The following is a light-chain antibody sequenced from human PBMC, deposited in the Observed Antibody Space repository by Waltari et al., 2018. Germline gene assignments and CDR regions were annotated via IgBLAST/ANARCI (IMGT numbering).Light chain of an antibody. CDR2: EDD. J-gene: IGLJ2*01. CDR1: SGSITRNY. Sequence: NFILTQPHSVSESPGQTVTISCTRSSGSITRNYVKWYQQRPGSAPTNVIYEDDQRPSGVPDRFSGSVDRSSNSVSFTISGLETEDEADYYCQSYGDNYQLVFGGVTKLTVL. V-gene: IGLV6-57*03. CDR3: QSYGDNYQLV.